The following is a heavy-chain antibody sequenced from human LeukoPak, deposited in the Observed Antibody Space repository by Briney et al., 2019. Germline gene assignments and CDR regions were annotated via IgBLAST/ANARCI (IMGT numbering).Heavy chain of an antibody. CDR1: GSTFSDYY. Sequence: GGSLRLSCAASGSTFSDYYMSWIRQAPGKGLEWVSYISSSSSTIYYADSVKGRFTISRDNAKNSLYLQMNSLRAEDTAVYYCARDRGEYYFDYWGQGTLVTVSS. D-gene: IGHD2-21*01. CDR3: ARDRGEYYFDY. V-gene: IGHV3-11*04. J-gene: IGHJ4*02. CDR2: ISSSSSTI.